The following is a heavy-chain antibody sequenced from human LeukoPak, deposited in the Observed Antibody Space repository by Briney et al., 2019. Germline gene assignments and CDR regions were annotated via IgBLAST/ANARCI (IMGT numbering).Heavy chain of an antibody. CDR3: ARSGRNGWGHLFDY. CDR2: FYNNGRN. Sequence: PSETLSLTCTVSGASINSSYWSWIRHPPGKPLEWIGYFYNNGRNNINSALESRVTISGDTSKNQVSLILKSVTAADTAVYYCARSGRNGWGHLFDYWGQGTLLAVSS. CDR1: GASINSSY. V-gene: IGHV4-59*01. D-gene: IGHD3-10*01. J-gene: IGHJ4*02.